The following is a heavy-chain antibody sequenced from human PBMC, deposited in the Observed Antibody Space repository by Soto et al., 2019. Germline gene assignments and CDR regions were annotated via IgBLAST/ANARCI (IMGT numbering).Heavy chain of an antibody. J-gene: IGHJ6*02. D-gene: IGHD3-3*01. V-gene: IGHV1-46*01. Sequence: ASVKVSCKASGYTFTSYYMHWVRQAPGQGLEWMGIINPSGGSTGYAQKFQGRVTMTRDTSTSTVYMELSSLRSEDTAVYYCARESEPYDFWSGYSLTNLYYYYGMDVWGQGTTVAVSS. CDR3: ARESEPYDFWSGYSLTNLYYYYGMDV. CDR1: GYTFTSYY. CDR2: INPSGGST.